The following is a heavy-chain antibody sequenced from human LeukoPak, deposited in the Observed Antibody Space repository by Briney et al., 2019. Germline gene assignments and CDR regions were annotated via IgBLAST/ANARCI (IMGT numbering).Heavy chain of an antibody. D-gene: IGHD3-22*01. J-gene: IGHJ4*02. V-gene: IGHV3-48*01. CDR2: ISSSSSTI. CDR1: GFTFSSYS. CDR3: ARDVTYYYDSSGPASGLFEY. Sequence: GGSLRLSCAASGFTFSSYSMNWVRQAPGKGLEWVSYISSSSSTIYYADSVKGRFTISRDNAKNSLYLQMNSLRAEDTAVYYCARDVTYYYDSSGPASGLFEYWGQGTLVTVSS.